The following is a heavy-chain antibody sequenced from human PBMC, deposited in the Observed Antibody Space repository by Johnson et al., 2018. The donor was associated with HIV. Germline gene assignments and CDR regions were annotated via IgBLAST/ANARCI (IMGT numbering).Heavy chain of an antibody. D-gene: IGHD6-19*01. J-gene: IGHJ3*02. CDR3: AKVPKAVAGTDAFDI. V-gene: IGHV3-74*02. CDR1: GFTFNNYW. Sequence: VQLVESGGGLVQPGGSLRLSCAASGFTFNNYWMHWVRQVPGKGLVWVSRINSDGSSTTYADSVKGRFTISRDNAKNTLYLQMNSLRDEETAVYYCAKVPKAVAGTDAFDIWGQGTMVTVSS. CDR2: INSDGSST.